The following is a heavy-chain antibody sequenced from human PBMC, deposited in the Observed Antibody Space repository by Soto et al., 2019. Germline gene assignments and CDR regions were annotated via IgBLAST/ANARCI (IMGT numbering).Heavy chain of an antibody. Sequence: PSETLSLTCSVSGDSISSGGYYWSWIRQRLGKGLEWIGYIYHSGSTYYNPSLKSRVTISVDTSRNQFSLKLSSVTAADTAVYYCARDQEVNYSDYGGSDFYYGMDVWGQGATVT. CDR3: ARDQEVNYSDYGGSDFYYGMDV. CDR1: GDSISSGGYY. D-gene: IGHD4-17*01. J-gene: IGHJ6*02. V-gene: IGHV4-31*03. CDR2: IYHSGST.